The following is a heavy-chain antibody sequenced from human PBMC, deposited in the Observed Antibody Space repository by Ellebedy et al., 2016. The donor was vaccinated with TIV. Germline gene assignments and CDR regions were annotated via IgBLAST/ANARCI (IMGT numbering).Heavy chain of an antibody. Sequence: GGSLRLXCAASGFTFSSYAMSWVRQAPGKGLEWVSAISGSGGSTYYADSVKGRFTISRDNSKNTLYLQMNSLRAEDTAVYYCAKDPDSRGVIIPPFDYWGQGTLVTVSS. D-gene: IGHD3-10*01. CDR1: GFTFSSYA. CDR2: ISGSGGST. V-gene: IGHV3-23*01. CDR3: AKDPDSRGVIIPPFDY. J-gene: IGHJ4*02.